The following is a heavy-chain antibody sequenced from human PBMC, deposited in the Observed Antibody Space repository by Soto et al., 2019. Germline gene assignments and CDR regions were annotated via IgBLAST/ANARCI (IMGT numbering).Heavy chain of an antibody. CDR3: ARGPRYCSTTSCFSEVYWFDS. D-gene: IGHD2-2*01. V-gene: IGHV1-18*04. Sequence: ASVKVSCKASGYTYTSYGISWVRQAPGEGLEWMGWISGYNGNTEYAQKVQARVTMTTDTSTTTAYMELRSLRPDGTAVYYCARGPRYCSTTSCFSEVYWFDSWGQGTLVTVSS. J-gene: IGHJ5*01. CDR1: GYTYTSYG. CDR2: ISGYNGNT.